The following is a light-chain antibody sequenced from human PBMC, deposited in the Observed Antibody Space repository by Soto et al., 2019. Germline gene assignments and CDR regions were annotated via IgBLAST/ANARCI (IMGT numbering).Light chain of an antibody. CDR3: QQYHNYPRT. V-gene: IGKV1-5*01. CDR2: DAS. J-gene: IGKJ1*01. Sequence: DIQMTQSPSTLSASIGDRVTITCRASESIRTWLAWYQHKPGKAPKFLIYDASSLESGVPSRFSGSGSGTEVTLTISNLQPDDFATYFCQQYHNYPRTFGQGTKVESK. CDR1: ESIRTW.